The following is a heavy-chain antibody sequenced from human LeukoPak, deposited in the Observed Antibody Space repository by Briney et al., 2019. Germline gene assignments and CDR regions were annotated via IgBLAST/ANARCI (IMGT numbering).Heavy chain of an antibody. V-gene: IGHV3-9*03. CDR3: AKGGQPRGYSYGYWVYFDY. Sequence: GRSLRLSCAASGFTFDDYAMHWVRQAPGKGLEWVSGISWNSGGIGYADSVKGRFTISRDNAKNSLYLQMNSLRAEDMALYYCAKGGQPRGYSYGYWVYFDYWGQGTLVTVSS. D-gene: IGHD5-18*01. CDR2: ISWNSGGI. CDR1: GFTFDDYA. J-gene: IGHJ4*02.